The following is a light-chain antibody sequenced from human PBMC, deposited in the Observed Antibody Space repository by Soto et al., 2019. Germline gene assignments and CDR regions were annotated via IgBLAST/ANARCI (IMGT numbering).Light chain of an antibody. CDR1: HSFSSSL. CDR2: GTS. V-gene: IGKV3-20*01. J-gene: IGKJ4*01. Sequence: EIVLSQSPGTLSSSPGERITLSCRASHSFSSSLLAWYQQKPGQAPRLLIYGTSTRATGIPDRFSGSGSSTDFTLTISRLEPEDLAVYYCQHFGASPPGSFGGGTRVQIK. CDR3: QHFGASPPGS.